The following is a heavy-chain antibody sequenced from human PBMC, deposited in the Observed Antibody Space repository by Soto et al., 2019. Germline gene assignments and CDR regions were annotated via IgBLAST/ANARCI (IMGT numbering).Heavy chain of an antibody. J-gene: IGHJ3*02. V-gene: IGHV3-7*05. CDR2: IKQDGSEK. Sequence: GGSLRLSCAASGFTFSSYWMSWVRQAPGKGLEWVANIKQDGSEKYYVDSVKGRFTISRDNAKNSLYLQMNSLRAEDTAVYYCARDSLYGDYFGNAFDIWGQGTMVTVSS. D-gene: IGHD4-17*01. CDR1: GFTFSSYW. CDR3: ARDSLYGDYFGNAFDI.